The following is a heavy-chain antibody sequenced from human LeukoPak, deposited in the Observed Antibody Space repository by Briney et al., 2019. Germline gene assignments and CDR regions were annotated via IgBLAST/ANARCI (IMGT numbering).Heavy chain of an antibody. CDR3: ARGHGVYGDYNPFDP. Sequence: SETLSLTCTVSGGSISSGGYYWSWIRQHPGKGLEWIGYIYYSGSTYYNPSLKSRVTISVDTSKNQFSLKLSSVTAADTAVYYCARGHGVYGDYNPFDPWGQGTLVTVSS. D-gene: IGHD4-17*01. CDR2: IYYSGST. J-gene: IGHJ5*02. CDR1: GGSISSGGYY. V-gene: IGHV4-31*03.